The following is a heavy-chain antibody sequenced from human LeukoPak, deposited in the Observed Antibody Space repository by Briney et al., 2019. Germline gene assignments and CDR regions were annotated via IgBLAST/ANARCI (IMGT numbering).Heavy chain of an antibody. J-gene: IGHJ4*02. CDR1: GYTFTGYY. V-gene: IGHV1-2*02. CDR3: ARVRYCTNGVCPYHFDY. CDR2: IDPNSGGT. D-gene: IGHD2-8*01. Sequence: ASVKVSCKATGYTFTGYYFHWVRQAPGQGLEWMGWIDPNSGGTKYAQRFQGRVTMTTDTSISTAYMELSRLTSDDTAVYYCARVRYCTNGVCPYHFDYWGQGTLVTVSS.